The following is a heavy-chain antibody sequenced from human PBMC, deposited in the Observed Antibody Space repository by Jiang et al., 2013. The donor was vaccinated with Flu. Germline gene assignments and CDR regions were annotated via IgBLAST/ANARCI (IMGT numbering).Heavy chain of an antibody. V-gene: IGHV4-39*01. CDR2: IYYSGST. D-gene: IGHD6-13*01. CDR3: ARKLNKDGYSSSWYGNEPIPNWFDP. J-gene: IGHJ5*02. CDR1: GGSISSSSYY. Sequence: KPSETLSLTCTVSGGSISSSSYYWGWIRQPPGKGLEWIGSIYYSGSTYYNPSLKSRVTIPVDTSKNQFSLKLSSVTAADTAVYYCARKLNKDGYSSSWYGNEPIPNWFDPWGQGTLVTVSS.